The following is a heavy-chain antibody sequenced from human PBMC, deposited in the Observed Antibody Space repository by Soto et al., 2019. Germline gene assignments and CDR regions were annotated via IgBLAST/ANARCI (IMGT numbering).Heavy chain of an antibody. J-gene: IGHJ4*02. V-gene: IGHV1-18*04. CDR1: GYTFTSYG. CDR2: ISAYNGNT. Sequence: SCKASGYTFTSYGISWVRQAPGQGLEWTGWISAYNGNTNYAQKLQGRVTMTTDTSTSTVYMELRSLRSDDTAVYYCARDRRGSSRSGFDYWGQGTLVTVSS. CDR3: ARDRRGSSRSGFDY. D-gene: IGHD6-6*01.